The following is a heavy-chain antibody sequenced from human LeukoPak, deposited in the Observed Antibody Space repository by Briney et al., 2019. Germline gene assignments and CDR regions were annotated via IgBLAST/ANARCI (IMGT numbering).Heavy chain of an antibody. J-gene: IGHJ6*03. CDR1: GGSISSYY. V-gene: IGHV4-59*01. CDR3: ARAVRLWFGEADYMDV. CDR2: IYYSGST. Sequence: SETLSLTCTVSGGSISSYYWSWIRQPPGKGLEWIGYIYYSGSTNYNPSLKSRVTISVDTSKNQFSLKLSPETAADTAVYYCARAVRLWFGEADYMDVWGKGTTVTISS. D-gene: IGHD3-10*01.